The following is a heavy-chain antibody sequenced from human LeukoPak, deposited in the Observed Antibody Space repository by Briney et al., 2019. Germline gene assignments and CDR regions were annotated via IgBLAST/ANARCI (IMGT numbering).Heavy chain of an antibody. V-gene: IGHV1-46*01. CDR3: AGYCSSTSCYLYYGMDV. CDR1: GYTFTSYY. Sequence: ASVKVSCKASGYTFTSYYMHWVRQAPGQGLEWMGIINPSGGSTSYAQKFQGRVTMTRDTSISTAYMELSRLRSDDTAVYYCAGYCSSTSCYLYYGMDVWGQGTTVTVSS. CDR2: INPSGGST. D-gene: IGHD2-2*01. J-gene: IGHJ6*02.